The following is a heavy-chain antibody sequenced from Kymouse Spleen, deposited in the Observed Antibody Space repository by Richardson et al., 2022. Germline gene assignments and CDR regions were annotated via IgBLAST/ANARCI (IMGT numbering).Heavy chain of an antibody. CDR2: IYHSGST. J-gene: IGHJ6*02. D-gene: IGHD1-26*01. V-gene: IGHV4-4*02. CDR1: GGSISSSNW. Sequence: QVQLQESGPGLVKPSGTLSLTCAVSGGSISSSNWWSWVRQPPGKGLEWIGEIYHSGSTNYNPSLKSRVTISVDKSKNQFSLKLSSVTAADTAVYYCARESGSYPYYYYYYGMDVWGQGTTVTVSS. CDR3: ARESGSYPYYYYYYGMDV.